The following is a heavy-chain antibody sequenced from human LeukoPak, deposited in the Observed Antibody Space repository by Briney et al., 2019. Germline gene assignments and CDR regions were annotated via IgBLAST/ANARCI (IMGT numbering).Heavy chain of an antibody. CDR2: LYSGGNT. D-gene: IGHD4-17*01. J-gene: IGHJ4*02. CDR3: ARDKGTTCIDN. CDR1: GFTVSSNY. Sequence: GGSLRLSCAASGFTVSSNYMSWVRRAPGKGLEWVSVLYSGGNTNYADSVKGRFTISRDNSKNTLYLQMNSLRTEDTAVYYCARDKGTTCIDNWGQGALVTVSS. V-gene: IGHV3-66*01.